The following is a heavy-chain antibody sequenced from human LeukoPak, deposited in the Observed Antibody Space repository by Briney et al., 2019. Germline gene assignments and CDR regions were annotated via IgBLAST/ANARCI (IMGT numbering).Heavy chain of an antibody. D-gene: IGHD5-12*01. CDR2: INPNSGDT. Sequence: AASVKVSCKASGYTFTGYHMHWVRQAPGQGLEWMGWINPNSGDTHYAQKFQGRVTMTRDTSTSTVYMELSSLRSEDTAVYYCARGKWDIMAGYAPEDYWGQGTLVTVSS. J-gene: IGHJ4*02. V-gene: IGHV1-2*02. CDR3: ARGKWDIMAGYAPEDY. CDR1: GYTFTGYH.